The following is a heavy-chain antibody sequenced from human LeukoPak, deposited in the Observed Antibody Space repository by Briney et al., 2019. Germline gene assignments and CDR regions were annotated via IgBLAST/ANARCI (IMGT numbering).Heavy chain of an antibody. D-gene: IGHD3-22*01. V-gene: IGHV5-51*01. CDR1: GYSFTSYW. CDR3: ATHGGGYDSSGYYYYYYYMDV. Sequence: GESLEISCKGSGYSFTSYWIGWVRQMPGKGLEWMGIIYPSDSDTRYSPSFQGQVTISADKSISTAYLQWSSLKASDTAMYYCATHGGGYDSSGYYYYYYYMDVWGKGTTVTVSS. CDR2: IYPSDSDT. J-gene: IGHJ6*03.